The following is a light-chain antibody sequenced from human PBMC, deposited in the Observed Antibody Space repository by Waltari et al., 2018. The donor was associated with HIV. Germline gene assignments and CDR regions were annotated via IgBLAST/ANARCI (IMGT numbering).Light chain of an antibody. CDR3: CSYADSYSYV. V-gene: IGLV2-11*01. Sequence: QSALTQPRSVSGSPGQSVTISCTGTTSDVGGYNLVSWYQQYPGKAPKFLIYDVNKRPAGVPDRFSASKSGNTASLTISGIQAEDEAEYYCCSYADSYSYVFGTGTKVTVL. J-gene: IGLJ1*01. CDR1: TSDVGGYNL. CDR2: DVN.